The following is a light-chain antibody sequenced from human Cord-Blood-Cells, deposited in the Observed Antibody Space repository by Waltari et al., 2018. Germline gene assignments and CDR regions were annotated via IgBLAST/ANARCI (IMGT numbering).Light chain of an antibody. J-gene: IGKJ4*01. CDR1: QSVSSY. V-gene: IGKV3-11*01. CDR3: QQRSNWPPLT. Sequence: EIVLTQSPATLSLSPGERATLSCRASQSVSSYLAWYQQKPGQAPRLLIYDASNQATGIPARFSGSGSGTDFTLTISSVEPEEFAVYYCQQRSNWPPLTFGGGTKVEIK. CDR2: DAS.